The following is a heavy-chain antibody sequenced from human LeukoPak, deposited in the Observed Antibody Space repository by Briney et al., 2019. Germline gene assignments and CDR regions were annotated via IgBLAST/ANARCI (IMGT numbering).Heavy chain of an antibody. CDR2: MNPNSGNT. CDR1: GYTFTRHD. D-gene: IGHD3-10*01. V-gene: IGHV1-8*01. CDR3: ARGSYGSGSYYYMDV. Sequence: ASVKVSCKASGYTFTRHDINWVRQATGQGLEWMGWMNPNSGNTGYAQKFQGRVTMTRNTSISTAYMELSSLRSEDTAVYYCARGSYGSGSYYYMDVWGKGTTVTISS. J-gene: IGHJ6*03.